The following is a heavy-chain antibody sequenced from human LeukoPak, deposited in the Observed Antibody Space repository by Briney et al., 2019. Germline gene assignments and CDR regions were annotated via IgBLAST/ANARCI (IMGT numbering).Heavy chain of an antibody. CDR3: ARYDSTVNWFDP. CDR1: GYTFTSYD. V-gene: IGHV1-8*03. Sequence: VASVKVSCKASGYTFTSYDINWVRQATGQGLEWMGWMNPNSGNTGYAQKFQGRVTITRNTSISTAYMELSSLRSDDTAFYYCARYDSTVNWFDPWGQGTLVTVSS. D-gene: IGHD3-22*01. CDR2: MNPNSGNT. J-gene: IGHJ5*02.